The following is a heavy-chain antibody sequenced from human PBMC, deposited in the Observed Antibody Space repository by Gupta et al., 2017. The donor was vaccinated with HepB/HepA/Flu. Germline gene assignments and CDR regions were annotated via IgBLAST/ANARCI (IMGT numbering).Heavy chain of an antibody. CDR3: ARGYLGYCSGGSCYESWFDP. V-gene: IGHV1-69*01. CDR1: GGTFSSYA. CDR2: IIPIFGTA. Sequence: QVQLVQSGAEVKKPGSSVKVSCKASGGTFSSYAISWVRQAPGQGLEWMGGIIPIFGTANYAQKFQGRVTITADESTSTAYMELSSLRSEDTAVYHCARGYLGYCSGGSCYESWFDPWGQGTLVTVSS. J-gene: IGHJ5*02. D-gene: IGHD2-15*01.